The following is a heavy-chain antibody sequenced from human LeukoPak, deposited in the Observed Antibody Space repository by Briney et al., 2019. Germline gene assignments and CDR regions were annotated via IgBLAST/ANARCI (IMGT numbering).Heavy chain of an antibody. Sequence: GGSLRLSCAVSGFTFDDYAMHWVRQVPGKGLEWVSGINWNSDSIGYADSVKGRFTTSRDNAKNSLYLQMNSLRAEDTAVYYCARDSGYNGYGWEDWGQGTLVTVSS. CDR3: ARDSGYNGYGWED. V-gene: IGHV3-9*01. CDR1: GFTFDDYA. J-gene: IGHJ4*02. CDR2: INWNSDSI. D-gene: IGHD5-12*01.